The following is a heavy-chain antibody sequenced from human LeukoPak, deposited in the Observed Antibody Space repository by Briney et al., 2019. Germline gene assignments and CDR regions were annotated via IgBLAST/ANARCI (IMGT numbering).Heavy chain of an antibody. CDR1: GFTFGKYW. V-gene: IGHV3-23*01. D-gene: IGHD6-13*01. J-gene: IGHJ5*02. CDR2: IGGSGAGT. CDR3: ARDRLPKGAPGRGEHHNWFDP. Sequence: GGSLRLSCVASGFTFGKYWMSWVRQAPGKGLEWVSSIGGSGAGTYYADSVKGRFIISRDNSKSTLYLQMNSLRAEDTAVFFCARDRLPKGAPGRGEHHNWFDPWGQGTLVTVSS.